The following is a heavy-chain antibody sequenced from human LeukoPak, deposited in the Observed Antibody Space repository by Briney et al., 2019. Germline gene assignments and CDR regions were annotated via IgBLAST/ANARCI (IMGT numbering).Heavy chain of an antibody. CDR3: ARVIGSYGDSAY. CDR2: ITSSGTST. J-gene: IGHJ4*02. CDR1: GFTFSSFS. Sequence: GGSLRLSCAASGFTFSSFSMNWDRQAPGKGLEWISYITSSGTSTYYADSVKGRFAISRDNAKNSLYLQMNSLRAEDTAVYYCARVIGSYGDSAYWGQGTLVTVSS. D-gene: IGHD4-17*01. V-gene: IGHV3-48*04.